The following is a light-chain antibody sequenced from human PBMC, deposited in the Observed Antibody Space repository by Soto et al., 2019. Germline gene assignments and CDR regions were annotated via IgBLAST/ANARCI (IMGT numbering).Light chain of an antibody. CDR1: RSDVGSYNL. Sequence: QSALSQPASVSGSPGQSITISCTGTRSDVGSYNLVSWYQQHPGKAPKLMIYEVTKRPSGVSNRFSGSRSGNTASLTISGLQAEDESDYYCCSYAGGGALLFGGGTQLTVL. CDR2: EVT. J-gene: IGLJ2*01. CDR3: CSYAGGGALL. V-gene: IGLV2-23*02.